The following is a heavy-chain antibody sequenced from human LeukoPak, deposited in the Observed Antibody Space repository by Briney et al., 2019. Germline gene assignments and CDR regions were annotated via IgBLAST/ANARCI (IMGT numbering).Heavy chain of an antibody. CDR2: IYTSGST. D-gene: IGHD6-13*01. Sequence: SGTLCLTCTVSVGSISSYYWSWIRQSAGKGLKGIGRIYTSGSTNYNPSLKSRVIKSVDTSTNQFSLKLSSVTAADTAVYYCAREGIAASGTNFCWFDPWGQGTLVTVSS. CDR3: AREGIAASGTNFCWFDP. CDR1: VGSISSYY. J-gene: IGHJ5*02. V-gene: IGHV4-4*07.